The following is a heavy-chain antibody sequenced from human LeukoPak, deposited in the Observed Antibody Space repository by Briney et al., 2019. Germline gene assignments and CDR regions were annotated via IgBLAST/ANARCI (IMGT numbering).Heavy chain of an antibody. J-gene: IGHJ4*02. CDR2: ISGSGGST. Sequence: PGGSLRLSCAASGFTFSSYAMSWVRQAPGKGLEWVSAISGSGGSTYYADSVKGRFTISRDNSKNTLYLQMNSLRAEDTAVYCCAKGVYDSSGYYVDYWGQGTLVTVSS. CDR3: AKGVYDSSGYYVDY. D-gene: IGHD3-22*01. V-gene: IGHV3-23*01. CDR1: GFTFSSYA.